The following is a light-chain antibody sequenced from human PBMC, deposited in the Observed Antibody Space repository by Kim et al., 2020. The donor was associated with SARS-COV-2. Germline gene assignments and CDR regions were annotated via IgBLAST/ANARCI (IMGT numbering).Light chain of an antibody. CDR2: GAS. V-gene: IGKV3-15*01. J-gene: IGKJ5*01. CDR1: QNISSD. CDR3: QQCQNCPPST. Sequence: EIVMTQSPDTLSVSPGERATLSCRASQNISSDLAWYQQKPAQSPRLLLYGASTRATSVPARFSGSGSGTEFTLTISRLQAEDLAVYYCQQCQNCPPSTFGQRTRLEIK.